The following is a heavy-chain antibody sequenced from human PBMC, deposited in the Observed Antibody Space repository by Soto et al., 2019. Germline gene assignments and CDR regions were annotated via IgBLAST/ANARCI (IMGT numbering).Heavy chain of an antibody. V-gene: IGHV3-30-3*01. J-gene: IGHJ4*02. CDR3: ARDRVITMIVVVHFDY. CDR2: ISYDGSNK. CDR1: GFTFSSYA. Sequence: QVQLVESGGGVVQPGRSLRLSCAASGFTFSSYAMHWVHQAPGKGLEWVAVISYDGSNKYYADSVKGRFTISRDNSKNTLYLQMNSLRAEDTAVYYCARDRVITMIVVVHFDYWGQGTLVTVSS. D-gene: IGHD3-22*01.